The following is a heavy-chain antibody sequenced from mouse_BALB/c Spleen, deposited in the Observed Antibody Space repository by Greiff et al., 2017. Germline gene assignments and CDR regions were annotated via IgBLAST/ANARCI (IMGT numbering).Heavy chain of an antibody. CDR1: GFNIKDTY. Sequence: EVQVVESGAELVKPGASVKLSCTASGFNIKDTYMHWVKQRPEQGLEWIGRIDPANGNTKYDPKFQGKATITADTSSNTAYLQLSSLTSEDTAVYYCARWGYYYAMDYWGQGTSVTVSS. J-gene: IGHJ4*01. CDR3: ARWGYYYAMDY. CDR2: IDPANGNT. V-gene: IGHV14-3*02.